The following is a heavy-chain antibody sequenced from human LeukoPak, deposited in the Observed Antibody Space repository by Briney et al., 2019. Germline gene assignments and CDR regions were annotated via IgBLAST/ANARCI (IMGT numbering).Heavy chain of an antibody. V-gene: IGHV3-48*04. Sequence: GGSLRLSCAASGFTFSSYSMNWVRQAPGKGLEWVSYISSSSSTIYYADSVKGRFTISRDNAKNSLYLQMNSLRAEDTAVYYCARLVFHYDFWSGYYTPSYYYYYYMDVWGKGTTVTVSS. CDR3: ARLVFHYDFWSGYYTPSYYYYYYMDV. CDR1: GFTFSSYS. J-gene: IGHJ6*03. CDR2: ISSSSSTI. D-gene: IGHD3-3*01.